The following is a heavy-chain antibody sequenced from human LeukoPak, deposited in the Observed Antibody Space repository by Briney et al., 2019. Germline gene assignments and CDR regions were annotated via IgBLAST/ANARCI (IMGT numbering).Heavy chain of an antibody. D-gene: IGHD3-10*01. CDR3: AREAYGSGSYSPYYYYMDV. J-gene: IGHJ6*03. CDR2: INPNSGGT. CDR1: GDTFTGYY. V-gene: IGHV1-2*02. Sequence: ASVKVSCKASGDTFTGYYIHWVRQAPGQGLEWMGWINPNSGGTNYAQKFQGRVTMTRDTSISTAYMELSRLRSDDTAVYYCAREAYGSGSYSPYYYYMDVWGKGTTVTISS.